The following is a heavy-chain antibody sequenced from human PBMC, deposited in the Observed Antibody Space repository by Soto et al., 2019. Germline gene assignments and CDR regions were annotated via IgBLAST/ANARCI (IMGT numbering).Heavy chain of an antibody. V-gene: IGHV3-23*01. CDR2: IDGSSATT. J-gene: IGHJ6*02. D-gene: IGHD2-2*01. Sequence: LRLSCAASGFTFSDYAMSWVRQAPGKGLEWVSAIDGSSATTNYADSVKGRFTISRDNSKNTLFLHMSGLRAEDTAVYYCARDRRPSIYSGLAVWGQGTTVTVSS. CDR3: ARDRRPSIYSGLAV. CDR1: GFTFSDYA.